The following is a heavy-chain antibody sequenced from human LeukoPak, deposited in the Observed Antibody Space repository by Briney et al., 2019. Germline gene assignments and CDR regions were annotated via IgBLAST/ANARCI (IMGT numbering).Heavy chain of an antibody. CDR2: SRGSGTST. Sequence: GGSLRLSCAASGFTFSTYAMNCVRQAPGKGREWVTGSRGSGTSTYYADSVKGRFTISRDNSKKTLSLKINSLRVEDTAVYFCARAKSGTPLPISYYYYAMDFWGQGTTVTVSS. V-gene: IGHV3-23*01. D-gene: IGHD1-1*01. J-gene: IGHJ6*02. CDR1: GFTFSTYA. CDR3: ARAKSGTPLPISYYYYAMDF.